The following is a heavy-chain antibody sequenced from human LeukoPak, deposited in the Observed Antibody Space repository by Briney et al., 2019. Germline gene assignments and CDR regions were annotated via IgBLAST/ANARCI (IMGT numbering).Heavy chain of an antibody. J-gene: IGHJ5*02. CDR2: IWNDGSRK. Sequence: GGSLRLSCAASGFTFSSYAMHWVRQAPGKGLEWVAVIWNDGSRKYYADSVKGRFTISRDNYKSMLYLQMDSLRDEDTALYYCARDYIAVGVADHLGGNWFDPRGQGALVTVSS. CDR1: GFTFSSYA. V-gene: IGHV3-33*08. CDR3: ARDYIAVGVADHLGGNWFDP. D-gene: IGHD6-19*01.